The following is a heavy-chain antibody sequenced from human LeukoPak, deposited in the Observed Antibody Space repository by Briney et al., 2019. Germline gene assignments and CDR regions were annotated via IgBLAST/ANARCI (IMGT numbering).Heavy chain of an antibody. CDR3: SRVGGYSYGYRGGFDY. J-gene: IGHJ4*02. CDR1: GFTFSSYE. V-gene: IGHV3-48*03. Sequence: PGGSLRLSCAASGFTFSSYEMKGVREAPGRGLGRVSYISSSGSTIYYADSVKGRFTIARDNAKNSLYLQMNSLRAEDTAVYYCSRVGGYSYGYRGGFDYWGQGTLVTVSS. CDR2: ISSSGSTI. D-gene: IGHD5-18*01.